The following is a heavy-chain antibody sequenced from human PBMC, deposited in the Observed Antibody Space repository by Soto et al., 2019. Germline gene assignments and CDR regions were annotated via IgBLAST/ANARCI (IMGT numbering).Heavy chain of an antibody. V-gene: IGHV3-33*01. CDR1: GFTFSSYG. CDR3: ARDSVLVGALEY. D-gene: IGHD1-26*01. J-gene: IGHJ4*02. Sequence: QVQLVESGGDVVQPGRSLRLSCAASGFTFSSYGMQWVRQAPGKGLEWVAVIWYDGSNKYYADSVKGRFTISRDNSKNTLYLQMNSLRAEDTAVYYCARDSVLVGALEYWGQGTLVTVSS. CDR2: IWYDGSNK.